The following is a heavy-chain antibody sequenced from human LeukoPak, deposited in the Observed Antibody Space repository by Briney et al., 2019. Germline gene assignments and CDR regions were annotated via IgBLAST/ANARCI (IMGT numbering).Heavy chain of an antibody. V-gene: IGHV3-23*01. D-gene: IGHD6-19*01. CDR1: GFTFSSYA. CDR3: AKGSRYSSGWYAFDY. Sequence: GGSLRLSCAASGFTFSSYAMSWVRQAPGKGLEWVSAISGSGGSTYYADSVKGRFTISRDNSKNTLYLQMNSLRAEDTAVYYCAKGSRYSSGWYAFDYWGQGTLVTVSS. CDR2: ISGSGGST. J-gene: IGHJ4*02.